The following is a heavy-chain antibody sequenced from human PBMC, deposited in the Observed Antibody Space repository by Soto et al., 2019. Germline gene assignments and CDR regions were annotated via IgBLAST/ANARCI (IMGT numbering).Heavy chain of an antibody. Sequence: GGSLRLSCAASGFTFSNAWMSWVRRAPGKGLEWVGRIKSKTDGGTTDYAAPVKGRFTISRDDSKNTLYLQMNSLKTEDTAVYYCTTGWYFDGNDYWGQGTLVTVSS. CDR2: IKSKTDGGTT. CDR3: TTGWYFDGNDY. V-gene: IGHV3-15*01. CDR1: GFTFSNAW. D-gene: IGHD3-9*01. J-gene: IGHJ4*02.